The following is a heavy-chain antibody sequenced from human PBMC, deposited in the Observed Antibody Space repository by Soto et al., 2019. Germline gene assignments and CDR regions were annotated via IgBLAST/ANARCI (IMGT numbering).Heavy chain of an antibody. V-gene: IGHV4-59*01. J-gene: IGHJ4*02. D-gene: IGHD6-13*01. CDR3: ARYRREAVAGYTLDN. CDR1: GASIRSNY. Sequence: SETLSLTCTVSGASIRSNYWTWIRQPPGKGLEWIGYVYNSGSTNYNPSLKSRVTISEDTSKSQFSLKVNSMTAADTAVYYCARYRREAVAGYTLDNWGQGSLVTVSS. CDR2: VYNSGST.